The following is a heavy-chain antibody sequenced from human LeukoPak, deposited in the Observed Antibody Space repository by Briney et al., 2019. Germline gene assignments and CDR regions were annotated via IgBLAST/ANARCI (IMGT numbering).Heavy chain of an antibody. CDR2: INPSGGST. J-gene: IGHJ4*02. CDR3: ARRDTAMVTIDY. V-gene: IGHV1-46*01. CDR1: GYTFTSYY. D-gene: IGHD5-18*01. Sequence: GASVKVSCKASGYTFTSYYMHWVRQAPGQGLEWMGVINPSGGSTSYAQKFQGRVTVTRDTSTSTVYMELSSLRSEDTAVYYCARRDTAMVTIDYWGQGTLVTVSS.